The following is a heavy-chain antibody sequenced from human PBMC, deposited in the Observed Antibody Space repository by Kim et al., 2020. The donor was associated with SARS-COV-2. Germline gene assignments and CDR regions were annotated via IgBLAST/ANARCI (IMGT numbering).Heavy chain of an antibody. Sequence: KSRVTISVDTSKNQFSLKLSSVTAADTAVYYCARDSMYYYDSSGNNWFDPWGQGTLVTVSS. CDR3: ARDSMYYYDSSGNNWFDP. V-gene: IGHV4-30-2*04. D-gene: IGHD3-22*01. J-gene: IGHJ5*02.